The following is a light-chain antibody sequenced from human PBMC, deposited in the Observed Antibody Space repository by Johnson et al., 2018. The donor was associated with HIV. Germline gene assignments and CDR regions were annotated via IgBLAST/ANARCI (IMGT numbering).Light chain of an antibody. J-gene: IGLJ1*01. V-gene: IGLV1-51*01. CDR1: SSNVGSSF. CDR3: GTWDSSLTSYV. Sequence: QPVLTQPPSVSAAPGQTVTISCSGSSSNVGSSFVSWYRQVPGTAPKLLIYDNNKRPSGIPGRFSGSKCGPSATLGITGLQTGDEADYYCGTWDSSLTSYVFGAGTKVTVL. CDR2: DNN.